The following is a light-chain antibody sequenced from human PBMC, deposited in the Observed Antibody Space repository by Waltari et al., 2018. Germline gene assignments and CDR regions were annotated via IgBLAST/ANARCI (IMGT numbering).Light chain of an antibody. Sequence: QSGLTQPASVSGSPGQSITISCTGTSSDIGSYDLVSWYLLLPGKAPKLLISEVSQRPSGLSTRFSGSKSGNTASLTISGLQAEDEADYYCCSYGGTTNWMFGGGTRLTV. J-gene: IGLJ3*02. V-gene: IGLV2-23*02. CDR3: CSYGGTTNWM. CDR2: EVS. CDR1: SSDIGSYDL.